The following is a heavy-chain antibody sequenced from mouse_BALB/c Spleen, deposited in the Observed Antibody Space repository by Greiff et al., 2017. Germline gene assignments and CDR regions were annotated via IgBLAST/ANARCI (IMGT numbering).Heavy chain of an antibody. Sequence: EVMLVESGGGLVKPGGSLKLSCAASGFTFSSYAMSWVRQSPEKRLEWVAEISSGGSYTYYPDTVTGRFTISRDNAKNTLYLEMSSLRSEDTAMYYCARAGNYDGSPYFDYWGQGTTLTVSS. D-gene: IGHD1-1*01. CDR3: ARAGNYDGSPYFDY. V-gene: IGHV5-9-4*01. CDR2: ISSGGSYT. J-gene: IGHJ2*01. CDR1: GFTFSSYA.